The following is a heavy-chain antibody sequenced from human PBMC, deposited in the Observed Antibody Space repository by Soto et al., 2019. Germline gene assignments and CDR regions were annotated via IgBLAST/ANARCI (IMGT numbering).Heavy chain of an antibody. CDR1: GFTFNNYA. J-gene: IGHJ4*02. D-gene: IGHD3-10*01. Sequence: EVQLVDSGGGLVQPGGSLRLSCAASGFTFNNYAMTWVRQAPGKGLEWVSAISRGGDTTSYADSVKGRFTFSRDGSENTLYPQRSSLRAEDTALYKSPKGRGGPGSLTSRGDSWGQATLVTVSS. V-gene: IGHV3-23*04. CDR3: PKGRGGPGSLTSRGDS. CDR2: ISRGGDTT.